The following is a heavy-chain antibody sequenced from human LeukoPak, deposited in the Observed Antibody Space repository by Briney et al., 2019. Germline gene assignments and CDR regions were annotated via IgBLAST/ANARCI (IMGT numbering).Heavy chain of an antibody. V-gene: IGHV4-59*08. D-gene: IGHD6-19*01. J-gene: IGHJ3*02. CDR3: ARKKNGWHRYDAFDI. CDR2: VSESGPS. CDR1: GGSISSEY. Sequence: SETLSLTCSISGGSISSEYWSWIRQPPGKGLEWIGHVSESGPSNYNDSLTRRLTISVDTSRNLISLKLSSVTAADTAVYYCARKKNGWHRYDAFDIWGQGTMVTVSS.